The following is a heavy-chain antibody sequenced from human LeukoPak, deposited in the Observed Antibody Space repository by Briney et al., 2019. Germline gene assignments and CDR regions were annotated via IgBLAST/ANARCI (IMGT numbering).Heavy chain of an antibody. D-gene: IGHD2-21*02. CDR3: TTDQEGVVTAFDY. CDR2: IKSKTDGGTT. CDR1: GFTFSNAW. Sequence: GGSLRLSCAAFGFTFSNAWMSWVRQAPGKGLEWVGRIKSKTDGGTTDYAAPVKGRFTISRDDSKNTLYLQMNSLKTEDTAVYYCTTDQEGVVTAFDYWGQGTLVTVSS. V-gene: IGHV3-15*01. J-gene: IGHJ4*02.